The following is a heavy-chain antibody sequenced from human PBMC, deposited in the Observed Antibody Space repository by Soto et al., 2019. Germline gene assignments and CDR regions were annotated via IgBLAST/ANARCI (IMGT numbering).Heavy chain of an antibody. CDR3: AKDINVGINMARGVIHYFGMDV. CDR1: GFTFSSYG. V-gene: IGHV3-30*18. CDR2: ISYDGSIK. D-gene: IGHD3-10*01. Sequence: QVHLVESGGGAVQPGRSLRLSCAASGFTFSSYGMHWVRQAPGKGLEWLAIISYDGSIKYYADSVRGRFTISRDSSKNTLYLQMNSLRVGDTAVYYCAKDINVGINMARGVIHYFGMDVWGQGTTVTVSS. J-gene: IGHJ6*02.